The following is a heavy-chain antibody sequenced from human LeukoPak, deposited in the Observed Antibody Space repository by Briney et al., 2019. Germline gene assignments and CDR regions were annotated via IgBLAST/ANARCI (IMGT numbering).Heavy chain of an antibody. Sequence: SETLSLTCTVSGGSISTSSYYWGWIRQPPGKGLECIGNIYYSGSTYYNPSLKSRVTISVDTSKNQFSLKLSSVTAADTAVYYCARDGRAGSYYYYMDVWGKGTTVTVSS. CDR2: IYYSGST. V-gene: IGHV4-39*07. D-gene: IGHD6-13*01. J-gene: IGHJ6*03. CDR3: ARDGRAGSYYYYMDV. CDR1: GGSISTSSYY.